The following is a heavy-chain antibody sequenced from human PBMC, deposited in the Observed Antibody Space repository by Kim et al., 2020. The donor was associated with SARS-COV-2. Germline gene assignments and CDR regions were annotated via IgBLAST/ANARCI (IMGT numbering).Heavy chain of an antibody. V-gene: IGHV4-39*01. Sequence: SETLSLTCTASGDSISSGSYYWGWIRQPPGKGLEWIGSIYYSGSTYYDASLQNRVTIPVDTYKNQFALKLSSVTAADTAVYYCARQGAIYAFFTATYYY. CDR1: GDSISSGSYY. J-gene: IGHJ6*01. CDR2: IYYSGST. CDR3: ARQGAIYAFFTATYYY. D-gene: IGHD3-9*01.